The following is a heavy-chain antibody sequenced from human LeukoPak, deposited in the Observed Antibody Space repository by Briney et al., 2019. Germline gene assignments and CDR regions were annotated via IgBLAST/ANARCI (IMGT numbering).Heavy chain of an antibody. CDR2: IYHSGST. CDR1: GFTVSSNY. J-gene: IGHJ6*02. V-gene: IGHV4-4*02. CDR3: ARARPRGWGSSYGMDV. D-gene: IGHD3-10*01. Sequence: GSLRLSCAASGFTVSSNYMSWVRQPPGKGLEWIGEIYHSGSTNYNPSLKSRVTISVDKSKNQFSLKLSSVTAADTAVYYCARARPRGWGSSYGMDVWGQGTTVTVSS.